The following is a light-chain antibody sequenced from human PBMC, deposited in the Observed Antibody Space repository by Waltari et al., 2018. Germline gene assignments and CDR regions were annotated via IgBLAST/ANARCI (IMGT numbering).Light chain of an antibody. CDR2: DVS. Sequence: QSALTQPASVSGSPGQSITISCTGTSSDVGFSNYVSWDQQHPGKAPKLMIYDVSERPSGVSNRFSGSKSGNTASLTISGLQAEDEADYYCNSYAGSSSWVFGGGTKLTVL. CDR3: NSYAGSSSWV. CDR1: SSDVGFSNY. V-gene: IGLV2-14*01. J-gene: IGLJ3*02.